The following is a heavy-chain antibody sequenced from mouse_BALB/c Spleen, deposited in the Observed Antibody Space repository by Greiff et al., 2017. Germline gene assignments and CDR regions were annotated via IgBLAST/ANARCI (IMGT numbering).Heavy chain of an antibody. Sequence: QVQLKQSGAELVKPGASVKLSCKASGYTFTSYYMYWVKQRPGQGLEWIGEINPSNGGTNFNEKFKSKATLTVDKSSSTAYMQLSSLTSEDSAVYYCTREGTGAWFAYWGQGTLVTVSA. CDR3: TREGTGAWFAY. CDR1: GYTFTSYY. J-gene: IGHJ3*01. CDR2: INPSNGGT. V-gene: IGHV1S81*02. D-gene: IGHD2-14*01.